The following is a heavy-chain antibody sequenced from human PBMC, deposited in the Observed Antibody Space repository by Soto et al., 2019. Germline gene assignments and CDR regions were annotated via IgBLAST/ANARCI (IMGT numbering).Heavy chain of an antibody. CDR3: AREGPAPYYYSGMDV. Sequence: QVQLVQSRGEVKKPGASVKVSCKTSGYSFTTYGISWVRQAPGQGLEWMGWISGYNANTKYAQKLQGRVTMTTDTSTSTAYMELRSLRSDDTAVYYCAREGPAPYYYSGMDVWGQGSTVTVSS. CDR1: GYSFTTYG. V-gene: IGHV1-18*01. J-gene: IGHJ6*02. CDR2: ISGYNANT.